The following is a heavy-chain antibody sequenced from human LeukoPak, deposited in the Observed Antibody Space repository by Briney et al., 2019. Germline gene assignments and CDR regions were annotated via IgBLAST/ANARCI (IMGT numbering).Heavy chain of an antibody. CDR3: ARHRYFDY. V-gene: IGHV5-51*01. CDR1: GYTFTSYW. Sequence: GESLKISCKASGYTFTSYWIVWVRQRPGKGLEWMGIIYPGDSDTRYSPSFQGQVTISADKSISTAYLQWSSLKASDAAIYYCARHRYFDYWGQGTLVTVSS. CDR2: IYPGDSDT. J-gene: IGHJ4*02.